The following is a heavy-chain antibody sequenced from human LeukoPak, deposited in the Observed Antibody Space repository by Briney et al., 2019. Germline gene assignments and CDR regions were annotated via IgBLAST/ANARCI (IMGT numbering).Heavy chain of an antibody. Sequence: PGGSLRLSCSASWFTVSSNYMSWVRQAPGKGLGGVSVIYSGGSTDYADSVKGRFTISRDNSKNTLYLQMNSLRAEDTAVYYCAKDLRYGSGSTDDAFDIWGQGTMVTVSS. D-gene: IGHD3-10*01. J-gene: IGHJ3*02. CDR3: AKDLRYGSGSTDDAFDI. CDR2: IYSGGST. CDR1: WFTVSSNY. V-gene: IGHV3-53*01.